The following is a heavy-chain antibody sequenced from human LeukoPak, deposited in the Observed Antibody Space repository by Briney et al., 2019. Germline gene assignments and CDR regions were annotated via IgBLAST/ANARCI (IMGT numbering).Heavy chain of an antibody. Sequence: GGSLRLSCAASGFTFSSYSMNWVRQAPGKGLEWVSSISSSSSYIYYADSVKGRFTISRVNAKNSLYLQMNSLRAEDTAVYYCARDSVEMAASYWGQGTLVTVSS. V-gene: IGHV3-21*01. CDR2: ISSSSSYI. J-gene: IGHJ4*02. CDR3: ARDSVEMAASY. D-gene: IGHD5-24*01. CDR1: GFTFSSYS.